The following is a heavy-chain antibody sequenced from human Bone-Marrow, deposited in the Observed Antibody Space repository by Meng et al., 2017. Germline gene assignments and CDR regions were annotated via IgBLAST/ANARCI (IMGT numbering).Heavy chain of an antibody. D-gene: IGHD6-13*01. J-gene: IGHJ4*02. CDR2: IDPNNDHT. V-gene: IGHV1-2*06. Sequence: QVRLVHSGAEVKNPGASAKVSCKPPGYTFTAYWLHWVRQAPGQGLEWMGRIDPNNDHTQYAQNFQGRVTMTSDTSISTVYMELNGLRSDDTAVYYCARDEDISAAGKLFGDYWGQGTLVTVSS. CDR1: GYTFTAYW. CDR3: ARDEDISAAGKLFGDY.